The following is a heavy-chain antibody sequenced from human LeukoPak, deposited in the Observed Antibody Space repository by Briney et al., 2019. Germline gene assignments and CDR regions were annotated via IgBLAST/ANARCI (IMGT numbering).Heavy chain of an antibody. D-gene: IGHD6-19*01. CDR2: ISGSGGST. J-gene: IGHJ4*02. CDR1: GFTFEDYA. CDR3: AKPSENSSGVGRYFDY. Sequence: PGGSLRLSCAGSGFTFEDYAMHWVRLVPGKGLEWVSAISGSGGSTYYADSVKGRFTISRDNSKNTLYLQMNSLRAEDTAVYYCAKPSENSSGVGRYFDYWGQGTLVTVSS. V-gene: IGHV3-23*01.